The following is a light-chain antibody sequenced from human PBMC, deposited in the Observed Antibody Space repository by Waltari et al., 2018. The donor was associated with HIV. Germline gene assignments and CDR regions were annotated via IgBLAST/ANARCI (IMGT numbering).Light chain of an antibody. CDR2: GAS. Sequence: EIVLTQSPGTLSLSPGESATLSCRASQTVSSSYLAWYQQKPGQAPRLLIYGASSRATGIPDRFSGSGSGTDFTLTISRLEPEDFAVYYCQQHGSAPTFGGGTKVEIK. V-gene: IGKV3-20*01. CDR1: QTVSSSY. J-gene: IGKJ4*01. CDR3: QQHGSAPT.